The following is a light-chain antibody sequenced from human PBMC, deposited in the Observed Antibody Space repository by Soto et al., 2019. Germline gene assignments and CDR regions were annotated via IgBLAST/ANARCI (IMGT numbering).Light chain of an antibody. CDR3: QQYNTYPWT. CDR1: QSISSW. V-gene: IGKV1-5*03. CDR2: KAS. Sequence: DIQMTQSPSTLSASVGDRVTITCRATQSISSWLAWYQQKPGKAPKLLIYKASTLESGVPSTFSGSGSGTEFTLTISSPQPDDSATYYCQQYNTYPWTFGQGTKVEIK. J-gene: IGKJ1*01.